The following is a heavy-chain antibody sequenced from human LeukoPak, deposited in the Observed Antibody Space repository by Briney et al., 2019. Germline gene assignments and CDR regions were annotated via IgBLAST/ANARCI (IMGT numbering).Heavy chain of an antibody. D-gene: IGHD1-26*01. CDR1: GYTFTGYY. CDR3: ARGIVGATRAFDI. J-gene: IGHJ3*02. Sequence: ASVKVSCKASGYTFTGYYMHWVRQAPGQGLEWMGWINPNSGGTNYAQKFQGRATMTRDTSISTAYMELSRLRSDDAAVYYCARGIVGATRAFDIWGQGTMVTVSS. V-gene: IGHV1-2*02. CDR2: INPNSGGT.